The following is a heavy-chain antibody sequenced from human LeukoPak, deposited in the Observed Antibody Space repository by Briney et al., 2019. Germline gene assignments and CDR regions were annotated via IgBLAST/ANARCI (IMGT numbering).Heavy chain of an antibody. D-gene: IGHD4-11*01. CDR1: GYPFTSYG. Sequence: ASVKVSCNASGYPFTSYGISWVRQAPGQGLEWMGWISAYNGNTNYAQKLQGRVTMTTDTSTSTAYMELRSLRSDDTAVYYCARRTGDYSNYPFDYWGQGTLVTVSS. V-gene: IGHV1-18*01. CDR2: ISAYNGNT. J-gene: IGHJ4*02. CDR3: ARRTGDYSNYPFDY.